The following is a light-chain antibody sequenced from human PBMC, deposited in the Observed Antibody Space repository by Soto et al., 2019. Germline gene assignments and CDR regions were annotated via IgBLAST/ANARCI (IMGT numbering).Light chain of an antibody. CDR2: EVS. CDR1: SSDVGHYNY. J-gene: IGLJ2*01. V-gene: IGLV2-14*01. Sequence: QSVLTQPASVSGSPGQSITISCTGTSSDVGHYNYVSWYQQHPGKAPKLMIYEVSNRPSGVSNRFSGSKSGNTASLTISGLQAEDEADYYCSSYTSSSTLVFGGGTKLTGL. CDR3: SSYTSSSTLV.